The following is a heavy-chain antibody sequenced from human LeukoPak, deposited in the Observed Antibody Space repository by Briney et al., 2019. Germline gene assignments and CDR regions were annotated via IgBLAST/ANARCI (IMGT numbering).Heavy chain of an antibody. CDR2: INPNSGGT. V-gene: IGHV1-2*06. D-gene: IGHD6-25*01. CDR1: GYTFIDYY. CDR3: ARNTQRGTYNWFDL. Sequence: ASVKVSRKASGYTFIDYYMHWVRQAPGQGLEWLGRINPNSGGTNYAQKFQGRVTLTRDTSISTAYMELSRLKSDDTAVYYCARNTQRGTYNWFDLWGQGTLVTVSS. J-gene: IGHJ5*02.